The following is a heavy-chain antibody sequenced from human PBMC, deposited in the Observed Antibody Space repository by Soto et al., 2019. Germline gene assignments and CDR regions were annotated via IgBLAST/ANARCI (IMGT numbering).Heavy chain of an antibody. CDR2: ISSSGGNI. V-gene: IGHV3-21*01. J-gene: IGHJ4*02. CDR3: AIEVGYDILTYFDY. D-gene: IGHD3-9*01. Sequence: GGSLRLSCAASGFTFSSYSMNWVRQAPGKGLAWVSAISSSGGNIYYADSVKGRFTISRDNAKNTLYLQMNSLRAEDTAVYYCAIEVGYDILTYFDYWGQGTLVTVSS. CDR1: GFTFSSYS.